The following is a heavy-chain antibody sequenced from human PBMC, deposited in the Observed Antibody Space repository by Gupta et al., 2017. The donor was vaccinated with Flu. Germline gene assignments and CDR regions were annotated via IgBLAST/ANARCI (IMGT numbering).Heavy chain of an antibody. J-gene: IGHJ4*02. D-gene: IGHD3-22*01. Sequence: QITLKESGPTVVKPTQTLTLTCTLSGFSLRNTGVGVGWIRQPPGKALEWLALIYWNDDERYSPSLKSRLTITKDTSKNQVVLTMTNMDPVDTATYYCAHTYYYDSTSGYYSRTRGFDCWGQGTLVTVSS. CDR1: GFSLRNTGVG. CDR2: IYWNDDE. V-gene: IGHV2-5*01. CDR3: AHTYYYDSTSGYYSRTRGFDC.